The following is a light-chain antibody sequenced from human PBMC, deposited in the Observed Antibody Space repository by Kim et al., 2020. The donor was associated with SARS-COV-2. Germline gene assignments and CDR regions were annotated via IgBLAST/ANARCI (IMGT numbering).Light chain of an antibody. V-gene: IGLV1-47*01. CDR3: AAWDDSLSGWV. J-gene: IGLJ3*02. CDR2: RNN. Sequence: QSVLTQSPSASGTPGQRVTISCSGSSSNIGSNYVYWYQQLPGTAPKLLIYRNNQRPSGVPDRFSGSKSGTSASLASSGLRSEDEADYYCAAWDDSLSGWVFGGGTQLTVL. CDR1: SSNIGSNY.